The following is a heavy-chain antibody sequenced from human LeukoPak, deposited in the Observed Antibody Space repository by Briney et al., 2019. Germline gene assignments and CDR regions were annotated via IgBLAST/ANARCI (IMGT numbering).Heavy chain of an antibody. Sequence: GGSLRPSCAASGFTFSDYYMSWIRQAPGKGLEWVSYISSSGSTIYYADSVKGRFTISRDNAKNSLYLQMNSLRAEDTAVYYCARLDFGVVTYGMDVWGQGTTVTVSS. CDR1: GFTFSDYY. V-gene: IGHV3-11*01. CDR2: ISSSGSTI. D-gene: IGHD3-3*01. J-gene: IGHJ6*02. CDR3: ARLDFGVVTYGMDV.